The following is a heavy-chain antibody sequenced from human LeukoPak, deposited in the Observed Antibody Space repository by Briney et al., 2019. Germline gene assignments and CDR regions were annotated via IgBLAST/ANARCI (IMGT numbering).Heavy chain of an antibody. CDR3: ARSYFDWLFIFDP. CDR1: GGSISSSSYY. J-gene: IGHJ5*02. V-gene: IGHV4-39*01. D-gene: IGHD3-9*01. CDR2: IYYSGST. Sequence: SETLSLTCTVYGGSISSSSYYWGWIRQPPGKGLEWIGSIYYSGSTYYNPSLKSRVTISVDTSKNQFSLKLSSVTAADTAVYYCARSYFDWLFIFDPWGQGTLVTVSS.